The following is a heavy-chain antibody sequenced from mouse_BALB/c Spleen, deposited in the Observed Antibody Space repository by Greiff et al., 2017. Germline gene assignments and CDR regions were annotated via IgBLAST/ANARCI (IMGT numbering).Heavy chain of an antibody. J-gene: IGHJ2*01. CDR2: INPSTGYT. CDR1: GYTFTSYW. V-gene: IGHV1-7*01. CDR3: ARGGYLY. D-gene: IGHD1-2*01. Sequence: QVQLKESGAELAKPGASVKMSCKASGYTFTSYWMHWVKQRPGQGLEWIGYINPSTGYTEYNQKFKDKATLTADKSSSTAYMQLSSLTSEDSAVYYCARGGYLYWGQGTTLTVSS.